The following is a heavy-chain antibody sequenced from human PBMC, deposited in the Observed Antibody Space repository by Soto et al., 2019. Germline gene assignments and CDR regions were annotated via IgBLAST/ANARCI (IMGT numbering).Heavy chain of an antibody. D-gene: IGHD2-8*01. Sequence: SETLSLTCTVSGGSISHYYWSWIRQPPGKGLEWIGYAYYSGSTDYNPSLKSRVTMSVDTSKNQVSLKLNSVTTADTAVYYCARDRSTYGGGGTGEVKENWFDPWGPGTLVTVSS. J-gene: IGHJ5*02. CDR1: GGSISHYY. CDR2: AYYSGST. V-gene: IGHV4-59*01. CDR3: ARDRSTYGGGGTGEVKENWFDP.